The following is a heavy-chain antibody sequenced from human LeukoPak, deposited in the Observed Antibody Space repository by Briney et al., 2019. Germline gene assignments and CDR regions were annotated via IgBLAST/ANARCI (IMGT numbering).Heavy chain of an antibody. CDR1: GYTFTGYY. V-gene: IGHV1-2*04. J-gene: IGHJ6*02. CDR3: ATSIAAAGYGMDV. CDR2: INPNSGGT. Sequence: ASVKVSCKASGYTFTGYYMHWVRQAPGQGLEWMGWINPNSGGTNYAQKFQGWVTMTRDTSISTAYMELSRPRSDDTAVYYCATSIAAAGYGMDVWGQGTTVTVSS. D-gene: IGHD6-13*01.